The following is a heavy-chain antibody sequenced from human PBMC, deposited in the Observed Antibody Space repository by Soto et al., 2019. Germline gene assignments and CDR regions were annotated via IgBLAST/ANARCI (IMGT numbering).Heavy chain of an antibody. D-gene: IGHD1-26*01. CDR1: GFTFSSYA. CDR3: ARVGGSSKSGYFDY. V-gene: IGHV3-64*01. Sequence: GGSLRLSCAASGFTFSSYAMHWVRQAPGKGLEYVSAISSNGGSTYYVNSVKGRFTISRDNSKNTLYLQMGSLRAEDMAVYYCARVGGSSKSGYFDYWGQGTLVTVSS. CDR2: ISSNGGST. J-gene: IGHJ4*02.